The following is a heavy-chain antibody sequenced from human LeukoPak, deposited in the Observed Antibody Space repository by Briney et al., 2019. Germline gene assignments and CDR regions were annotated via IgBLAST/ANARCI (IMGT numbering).Heavy chain of an antibody. J-gene: IGHJ4*02. V-gene: IGHV3-74*01. CDR2: INSDGSST. D-gene: IGHD6-6*01. CDR3: ARSPYSSSRLLDY. CDR1: GFTFSSYW. Sequence: GGSLRLSCAASGFTFSSYWMHWVRQAPGKGLVWVSRINSDGSSTSYADSVKGRFTISRDNAKNTLCLQMNSLRAEDTAVYYCARSPYSSSRLLDYWGQGTLVNVSS.